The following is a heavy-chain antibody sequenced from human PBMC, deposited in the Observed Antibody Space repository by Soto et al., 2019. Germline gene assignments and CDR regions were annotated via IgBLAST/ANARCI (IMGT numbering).Heavy chain of an antibody. V-gene: IGHV3-23*01. J-gene: IGHJ6*02. CDR2: IRGSGGST. CDR1: GFTFSSYA. Sequence: PGGSLRLSCAASGFTFSSYAMSWVRQAPGKGLEWVSSIRGSGGSTQYADSVKGRFTISRDNSKNTLYLQMNSLRAEDTAVYYCAKERTYYYGSGSYHHYGMDVWGQGTTVTVSS. CDR3: AKERTYYYGSGSYHHYGMDV. D-gene: IGHD3-10*01.